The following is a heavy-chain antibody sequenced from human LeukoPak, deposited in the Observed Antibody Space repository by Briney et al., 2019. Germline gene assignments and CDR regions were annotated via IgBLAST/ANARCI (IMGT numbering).Heavy chain of an antibody. Sequence: SETLSLTCTVSGGSISSGDYYWSRIRQPPGKGLEWIGYIYYSGSTYYNPSLKSRVTISVDTSKNQFSLKLSSVTAADTAVYYCARDEVVTSSDAFDIWGQGTMVTVSS. J-gene: IGHJ3*02. V-gene: IGHV4-30-4*01. CDR1: GGSISSGDYY. D-gene: IGHD3-22*01. CDR2: IYYSGST. CDR3: ARDEVVTSSDAFDI.